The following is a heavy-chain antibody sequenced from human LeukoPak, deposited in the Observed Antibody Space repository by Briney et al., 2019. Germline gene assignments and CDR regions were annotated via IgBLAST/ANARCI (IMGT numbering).Heavy chain of an antibody. Sequence: GGSLRLSCAASGFSFSSYPMSWVRQAPGKGLEWVSVIYSGGSTYYGDSVKGRFTISRDNSKNTLYLQMNSLRAEDTAVYYCARDRRYCSGSSCYSGVDYWGQGTLVTVSS. J-gene: IGHJ4*02. CDR3: ARDRRYCSGSSCYSGVDY. CDR2: IYSGGST. CDR1: GFSFSSYP. D-gene: IGHD2-15*01. V-gene: IGHV3-53*01.